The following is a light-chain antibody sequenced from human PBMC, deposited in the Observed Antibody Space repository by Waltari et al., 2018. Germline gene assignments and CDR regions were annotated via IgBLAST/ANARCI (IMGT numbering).Light chain of an antibody. J-gene: IGLJ1*01. CDR3: QAWDSSSDSYV. CDR1: KLGHKF. Sequence: SYELTQPPSVSVSAGQTASITCPGAKLGHKFGCGFQQRPGQSPFLVIYQDKKRPSGIPERFSGSNSGNTATLTISGTQPLDEADYYCQAWDSSSDSYVFGSGTKVTV. V-gene: IGLV3-1*01. CDR2: QDK.